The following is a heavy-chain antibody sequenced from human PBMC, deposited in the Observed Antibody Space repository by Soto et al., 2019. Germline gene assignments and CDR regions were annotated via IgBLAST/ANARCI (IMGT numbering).Heavy chain of an antibody. CDR3: ARLCRTTTCYTWY. V-gene: IGHV4-39*01. Sequence: SETLSLTCTVSGGSISSSSYYWGWIRQPPGKGLEWIGSVYYSGSTYYNPSLKSRVTISVDTSKNQFSLKLSSVTAADTAVYYCARLCRTTTCYTWYWAQGTLVTVSS. CDR1: GGSISSSSYY. J-gene: IGHJ4*02. D-gene: IGHD2-2*02. CDR2: VYYSGST.